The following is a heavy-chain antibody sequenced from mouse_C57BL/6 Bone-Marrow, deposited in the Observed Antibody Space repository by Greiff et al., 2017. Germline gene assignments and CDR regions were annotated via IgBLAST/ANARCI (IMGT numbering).Heavy chain of an antibody. V-gene: IGHV1-59*01. D-gene: IGHD2-1*01. Sequence: QVQLQQPGAELVRPGTSVKLSCKASGYTFTSYWMHWVKQRPGQGLEWIGVIDPSDSYTNYNQKFKGKATLTVDTSSSTAYMQLSSLTSADSAVYYCARRRGNIYYYAMDYWGQGTSVTVSS. CDR1: GYTFTSYW. CDR3: ARRRGNIYYYAMDY. CDR2: IDPSDSYT. J-gene: IGHJ4*01.